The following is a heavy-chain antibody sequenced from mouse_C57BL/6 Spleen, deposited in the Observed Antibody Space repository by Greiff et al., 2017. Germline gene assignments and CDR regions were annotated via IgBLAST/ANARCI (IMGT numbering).Heavy chain of an antibody. Sequence: EVKLVESEGGLVQPGSSMKLSCTASGFTFSDYYMAWVRQVPEKGLEWVANINYDGSSTYYLDSLKSRFIISRDNAKNILYLQMSSLKSEDTATYYCAREYYGSREYYFDYWGQGTTLTVSS. D-gene: IGHD1-1*01. CDR3: AREYYGSREYYFDY. J-gene: IGHJ2*01. CDR2: INYDGSST. CDR1: GFTFSDYY. V-gene: IGHV5-16*01.